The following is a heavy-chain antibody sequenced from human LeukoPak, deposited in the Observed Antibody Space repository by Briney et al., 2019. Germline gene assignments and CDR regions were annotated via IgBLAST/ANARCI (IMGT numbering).Heavy chain of an antibody. D-gene: IGHD3-3*01. V-gene: IGHV1-69*05. J-gene: IGHJ5*02. CDR2: IIPIFGTA. Sequence: GASVKVSCKASGGTFSSYAISWVRQAPGQGLEWMGGIIPIFGTANYAQKFQGRVTITTDESTSTAYMELSSLRSEDTAVYYCGVAFWSIVNWFDPWGQGTLVTVSS. CDR1: GGTFSSYA. CDR3: GVAFWSIVNWFDP.